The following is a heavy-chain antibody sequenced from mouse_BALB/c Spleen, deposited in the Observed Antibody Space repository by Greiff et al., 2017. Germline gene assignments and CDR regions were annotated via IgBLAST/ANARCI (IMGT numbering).Heavy chain of an antibody. CDR2: SRNKANDYTT. J-gene: IGHJ4*01. D-gene: IGHD2-3*01. Sequence: EVKLVESGGGLVQPGGSLRLSCATSGFTFSDFYMEWVRQPPGKRLEWIAASRNKANDYTTEYSASVKGRFIVSRDTSQSILYLQMNALRAEDTAIYYCARDAGGYSYYAMDYWGQGTSVTVSS. CDR1: GFTFSDFY. V-gene: IGHV7-1*02. CDR3: ARDAGGYSYYAMDY.